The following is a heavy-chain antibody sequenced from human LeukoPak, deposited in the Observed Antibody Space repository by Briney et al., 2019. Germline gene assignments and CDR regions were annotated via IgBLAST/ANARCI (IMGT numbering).Heavy chain of an antibody. CDR3: AKDLDTAMASFDY. D-gene: IGHD5-18*01. Sequence: PGGSLRLSCAASGFSFSSHGMSWVRQAPGKGLEWVSGIIGGAGGTYYADSVKGRFTISRDNAKNTLYLQMNSLRAEDTAVYYCAKDLDTAMASFDYWGQGTLVTVSS. CDR2: IIGGAGGT. J-gene: IGHJ4*02. CDR1: GFSFSSHG. V-gene: IGHV3-23*01.